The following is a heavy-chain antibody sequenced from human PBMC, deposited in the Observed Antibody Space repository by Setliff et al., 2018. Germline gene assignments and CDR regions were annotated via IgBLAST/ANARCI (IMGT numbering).Heavy chain of an antibody. CDR3: ARVPNFWSGYLDY. J-gene: IGHJ4*02. Sequence: SETLSLTCTVSGGSISSSSYYWGWIRQPPGKGLEWIGSIYRTGNTHYNPSLKSRVTISVDTSKNQFSLKLSSVTAADTAVYYCARVPNFWSGYLDYWGQGTLVTVSS. CDR1: GGSISSSSYY. CDR2: IYRTGNT. V-gene: IGHV4-39*07. D-gene: IGHD3-3*01.